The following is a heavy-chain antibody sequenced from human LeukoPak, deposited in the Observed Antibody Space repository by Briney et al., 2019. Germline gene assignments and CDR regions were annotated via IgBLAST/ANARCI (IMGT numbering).Heavy chain of an antibody. D-gene: IGHD6-19*01. V-gene: IGHV4-39*07. Sequence: RASETLSLTCTVSGVSISSSSYYRGWIRQPPGKGLEWIGSIYYSGSTYYNPSLKSRVTISVDTSKNQFSLKLSSVTAADTAVYYCARSQRQWPNFDYWGQGTLVTVSS. CDR2: IYYSGST. J-gene: IGHJ4*02. CDR3: ARSQRQWPNFDY. CDR1: GVSISSSSYY.